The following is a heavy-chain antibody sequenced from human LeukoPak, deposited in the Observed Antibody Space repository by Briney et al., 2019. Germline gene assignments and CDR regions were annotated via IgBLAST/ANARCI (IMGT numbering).Heavy chain of an antibody. CDR3: ARDLLVRAIDY. D-gene: IGHD3-10*01. Sequence: MSGGSLRPSCAASGLTFSDYYMSWISQAPGKGLEWVSYISSSSSYTNYADSVKGRFTISRDNAKNSLYLQMNSLRAEDTAVYHCARDLLVRAIDYWGQGTLVTVSS. J-gene: IGHJ4*02. CDR2: ISSSSSYT. V-gene: IGHV3-11*05. CDR1: GLTFSDYY.